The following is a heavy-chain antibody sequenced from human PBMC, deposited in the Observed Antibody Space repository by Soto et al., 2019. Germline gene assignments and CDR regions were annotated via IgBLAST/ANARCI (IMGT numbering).Heavy chain of an antibody. V-gene: IGHV3-9*01. CDR1: GFTFEDYA. Sequence: PGGSLRLSCAASGFTFEDYAIHWVRQVPGKGLEWVSGINWNSGSIGYADSVNGRFAIPRDNAKNSLHLQMNSLRAEDTAFYYCVKDESINWYSGHFRHWGQGTLVTVSS. D-gene: IGHD6-13*01. CDR3: VKDESINWYSGHFRH. J-gene: IGHJ1*01. CDR2: INWNSGSI.